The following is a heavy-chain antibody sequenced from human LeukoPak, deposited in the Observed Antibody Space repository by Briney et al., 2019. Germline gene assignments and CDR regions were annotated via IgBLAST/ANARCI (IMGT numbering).Heavy chain of an antibody. Sequence: GGSLRLSCAASGFTFSSYWRSWVRQAPGKGLEWVANIKQDGSEKYYVDAVKGRFTISRDNAKNSLYLQMNSLRAEDTAVYYCARDHTVDGLVFDSWGQGTLVIVSS. D-gene: IGHD6-19*01. CDR3: ARDHTVDGLVFDS. V-gene: IGHV3-7*01. CDR1: GFTFSSYW. J-gene: IGHJ4*02. CDR2: IKQDGSEK.